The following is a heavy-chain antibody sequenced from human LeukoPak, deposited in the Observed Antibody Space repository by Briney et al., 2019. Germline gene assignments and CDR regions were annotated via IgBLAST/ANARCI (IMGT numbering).Heavy chain of an antibody. Sequence: SETLSLTCTVSGGSISSYYWSWIRQPPGKGLEWIGYIYYSGSTDYNPSLKSRVTISVDTSKNQFSLKLSSVTAADTAVYYRARLSSSWYYFDYWGQGTLVTVSS. CDR2: IYYSGST. D-gene: IGHD6-13*01. V-gene: IGHV4-59*01. J-gene: IGHJ4*02. CDR3: ARLSSSWYYFDY. CDR1: GGSISSYY.